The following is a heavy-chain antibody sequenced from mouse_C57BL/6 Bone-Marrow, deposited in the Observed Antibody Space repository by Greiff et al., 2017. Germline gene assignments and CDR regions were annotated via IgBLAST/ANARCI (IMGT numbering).Heavy chain of an antibody. D-gene: IGHD2-1*01. V-gene: IGHV3-6*01. CDR1: GYSITSGYY. Sequence: ESGPGLVKPSQSLSLTCSVTGYSITSGYYWNWIRQFPGNKLEWMGYISYDGSNNYNPSLKNLISITRDTSKNQCFLQLNSVTTEDTATYYCAREGGNYELNYWGQGTTLTVSS. J-gene: IGHJ2*01. CDR3: AREGGNYELNY. CDR2: ISYDGSN.